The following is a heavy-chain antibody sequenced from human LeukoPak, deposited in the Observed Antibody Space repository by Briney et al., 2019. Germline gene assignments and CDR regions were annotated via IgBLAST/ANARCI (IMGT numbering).Heavy chain of an antibody. CDR3: ARVDYGDYVYYFGY. CDR1: GYTFTSYG. J-gene: IGHJ4*02. V-gene: IGHV1-18*01. CDR2: ISAYNGNT. Sequence: ASVKVSCKASGYTFTSYGISWVRQAPGQGLEWMGWISAYNGNTNYAQKLQGRVTMTTDTSTSTAYMELRSLRSDDTAVYYCARVDYGDYVYYFGYWGQGTLVTVSS. D-gene: IGHD4-17*01.